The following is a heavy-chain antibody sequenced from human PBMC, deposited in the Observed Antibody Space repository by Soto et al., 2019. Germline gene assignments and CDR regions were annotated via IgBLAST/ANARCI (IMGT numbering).Heavy chain of an antibody. CDR3: ARDPENYYDSSGHQGSYGMDG. J-gene: IGHJ6*02. CDR2: INPNSGGT. D-gene: IGHD3-22*01. CDR1: GYTFTGYY. V-gene: IGHV1-2*04. Sequence: GASVKVSCKASGYTFTGYYMHWVRQAPGQRLEWMGWINPNSGGTKYAQKFQGWVTMTRDTSISTAYMELGRLRSDDTAVYYCARDPENYYDSSGHQGSYGMDGWGLGTTVTGSS.